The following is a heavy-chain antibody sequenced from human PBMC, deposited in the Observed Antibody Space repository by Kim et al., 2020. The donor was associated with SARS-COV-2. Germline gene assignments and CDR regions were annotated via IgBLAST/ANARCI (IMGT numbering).Heavy chain of an antibody. CDR1: GYTFTSYD. Sequence: ASVKVSCKASGYTFTSYDINWVRQATGQGLEWMGWMNPNSGNTGYAQKFQGRVTMTRNTSISTAYMELSSLRSKDTAVYYWARGRVLRYFDWPRNKHNWFDPWGQGTLVTVSS. D-gene: IGHD3-9*01. J-gene: IGHJ5*02. CDR2: MNPNSGNT. V-gene: IGHV1-8*01. CDR3: ARGRVLRYFDWPRNKHNWFDP.